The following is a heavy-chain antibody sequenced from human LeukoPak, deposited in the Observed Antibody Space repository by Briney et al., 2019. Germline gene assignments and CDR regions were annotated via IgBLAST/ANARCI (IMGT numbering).Heavy chain of an antibody. CDR1: GGSISSNNYY. D-gene: IGHD3-3*01. CDR3: ARAFRGIFGVFEAFDI. Sequence: PSETLSLTCTVSGGSISSNNYYWGWIRQPPGKGLEWIGNMYYGGSTYYNPSLKSRVTISVDTSKNQFSLKLNSVAAADTAVYYCARAFRGIFGVFEAFDIWGQGTMVTVSS. V-gene: IGHV4-39*07. J-gene: IGHJ3*02. CDR2: MYYGGST.